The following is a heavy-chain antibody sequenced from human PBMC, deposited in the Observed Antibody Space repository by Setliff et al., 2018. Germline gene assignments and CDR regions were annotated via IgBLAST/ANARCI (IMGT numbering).Heavy chain of an antibody. CDR3: VVGSDYYYYYGMDV. D-gene: IGHD3-10*01. Sequence: PGGSLRLSCAASGFTFSSYSMNWVRQAPGKGLEWVSYISSSSSTIYYADSVKGRFTISRDNAKNSLYLQMNSLRAEDTAVYYCVVGSDYYYYYGMDVWGQGTTVTVS. V-gene: IGHV3-48*01. CDR1: GFTFSSYS. CDR2: ISSSSSTI. J-gene: IGHJ6*02.